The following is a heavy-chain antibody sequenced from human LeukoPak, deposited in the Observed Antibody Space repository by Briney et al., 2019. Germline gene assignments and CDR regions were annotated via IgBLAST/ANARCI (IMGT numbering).Heavy chain of an antibody. CDR3: ARAWLRRKYYYYMDV. V-gene: IGHV1-18*01. CDR2: ISGYNGHA. CDR1: GYTFSLYG. Sequence: GASVKVSCKPSGYTFSLYGINWVRQAPGEGLVWMGWISGYNGHANYAQKFQGRVTLTTDASTNTAYMELRSLRSDDTAVYDCARAWLRRKYYYYMDVWGKGTTVTVSS. D-gene: IGHD5-12*01. J-gene: IGHJ6*03.